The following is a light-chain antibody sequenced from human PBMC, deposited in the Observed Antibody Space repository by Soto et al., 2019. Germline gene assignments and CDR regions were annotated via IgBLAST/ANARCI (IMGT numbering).Light chain of an antibody. CDR3: QQSYSTLLLT. V-gene: IGKV1-39*01. CDR1: QSISSY. J-gene: IGKJ3*01. Sequence: DIQMTQSPSSLSASVGDRVTITCRASQSISSYLKWYQQKPGKAPKLLIYAASSLQSGVPSTFTSNRSGPHVTLTNRSLQPEDFATYYRQQSYSTLLLTFGPGTNVDI. CDR2: AAS.